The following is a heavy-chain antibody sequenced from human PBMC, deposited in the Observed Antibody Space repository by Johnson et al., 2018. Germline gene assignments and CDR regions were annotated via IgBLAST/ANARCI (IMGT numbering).Heavy chain of an antibody. CDR3: GRYASGSSYYYYYYIDV. CDR2: ITDSGGST. Sequence: VRLVQSGGGLVQPGGSVRPYCAASGFSLRNYGMTWVRQAPGKGLEWVSGITDSGGSTYYAASVKGRFTVSRDNSKNTLYLQMDSLRADDTAVYYCGRYASGSSYYYYYYIDVLGKGTTVTVSS. CDR1: GFSLRNYG. V-gene: IGHV3-23*04. D-gene: IGHD3-10*01. J-gene: IGHJ6*03.